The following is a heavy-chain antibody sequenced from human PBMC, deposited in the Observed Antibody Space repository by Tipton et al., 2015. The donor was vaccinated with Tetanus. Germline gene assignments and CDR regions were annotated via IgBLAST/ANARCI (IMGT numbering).Heavy chain of an antibody. Sequence: GLVKPSETLTLTCAVSGRSLSGSTYYWGWIRQPPGKGLEWIGGFYYSGSSYYNSSLKSRVTISVDTSNNHFSLRLSSVTAADTAVYYCARGGSYSYGPRGFDLWGRGTLVTVSS. J-gene: IGHJ2*01. CDR3: ARGGSYSYGPRGFDL. V-gene: IGHV4-39*02. D-gene: IGHD5-18*01. CDR2: FYYSGSS. CDR1: GRSLSGSTYY.